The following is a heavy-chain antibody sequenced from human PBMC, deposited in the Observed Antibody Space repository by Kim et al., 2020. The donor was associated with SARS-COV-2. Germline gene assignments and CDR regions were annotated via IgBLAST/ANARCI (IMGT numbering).Heavy chain of an antibody. CDR1: DDSLTDTSFY. Sequence: SETLSLTCTVSDDSLTDTSFYWGWIRQPPGTGLEWIGTIYSSGISSYKASLQSRLTMSVDTSTKQLSLRLNSVTAADTAVYYCARLTTTLVEVDGKGFGAADYWGQGPLDTVSS. D-gene: IGHD2-15*01. CDR3: ARLTTTLVEVDGKGFGAADY. V-gene: IGHV4-39*01. J-gene: IGHJ4*02. CDR2: IYSSGIS.